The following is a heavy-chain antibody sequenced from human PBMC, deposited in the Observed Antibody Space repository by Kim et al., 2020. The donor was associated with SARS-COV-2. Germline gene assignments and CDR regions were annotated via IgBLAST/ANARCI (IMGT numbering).Heavy chain of an antibody. Sequence: SVKVSCKASGGTFSSYTISWVRQAPGQGLEWMGRIIPILGIANYAQKFQGRVTITADKSTSTAYMELSSLRSEDTAVYYCARGYYDSSGYYYDFDYWGQGTLVTVSS. J-gene: IGHJ4*02. CDR2: IIPILGIA. CDR3: ARGYYDSSGYYYDFDY. V-gene: IGHV1-69*02. D-gene: IGHD3-22*01. CDR1: GGTFSSYT.